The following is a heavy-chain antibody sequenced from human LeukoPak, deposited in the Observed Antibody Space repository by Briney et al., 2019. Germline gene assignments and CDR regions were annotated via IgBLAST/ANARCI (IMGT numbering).Heavy chain of an antibody. Sequence: SETLSLACTVSDSSITSTYYWAWFRQPPGKGLEWVATVFRLQTVRTFNNPSLESRVTLSLDPSQSRFSLNLTSVTAADTALYFCARVLHAPYLIDSWGQGTLVTVSS. V-gene: IGHV4-38-2*02. J-gene: IGHJ4*02. CDR3: ARVLHAPYLIDS. D-gene: IGHD2-8*01. CDR1: DSSITSTYY. CDR2: VFRLQTVRT.